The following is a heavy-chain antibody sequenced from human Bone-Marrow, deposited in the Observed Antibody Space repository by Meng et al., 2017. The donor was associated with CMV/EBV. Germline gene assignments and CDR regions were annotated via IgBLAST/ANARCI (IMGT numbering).Heavy chain of an antibody. CDR3: ARNYPLDY. D-gene: IGHD1-7*01. J-gene: IGHJ4*02. Sequence: LRLPCAPSGFTFSTYWMHWVRQVPGKGLVWVSRIYSDGVPTDYADSVKGRFTISRDNAKNTLYLQMNSLRAEDTAVYYCARNYPLDYWGRGTLVTVSS. CDR2: IYSDGVPT. CDR1: GFTFSTYW. V-gene: IGHV3-74*01.